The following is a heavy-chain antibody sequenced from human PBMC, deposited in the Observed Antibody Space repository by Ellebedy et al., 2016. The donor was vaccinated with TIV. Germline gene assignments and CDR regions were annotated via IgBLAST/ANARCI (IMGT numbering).Heavy chain of an antibody. CDR3: AKDRDSNVFNWFDP. CDR2: ITGSGNT. D-gene: IGHD5-18*01. CDR1: GFAFSNYG. Sequence: GESLKISXAASGFAFSNYGMNWVRQAPGKGLEWVSGITGSGNTYYAGPVKGRFTISRDNSNNMLYLQMNNLGVEDTAVYYCAKDRDSNVFNWFDPWGQGTSVIVSS. J-gene: IGHJ5*02. V-gene: IGHV3-23*01.